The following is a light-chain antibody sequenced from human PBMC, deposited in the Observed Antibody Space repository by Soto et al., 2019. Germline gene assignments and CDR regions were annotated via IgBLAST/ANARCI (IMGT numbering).Light chain of an antibody. CDR1: QGIGDT. V-gene: IGKV3-15*01. Sequence: EIVMTQSPATLSVSPGERATLSCRASQGIGDTLAWYQQKPGQTPRLLIYDTSTRATGVPARFSGSRSGAEFTLTINSLQSEDFATYYCQQSYRTPHTFGQGTKLETK. CDR2: DTS. CDR3: QQSYRTPHT. J-gene: IGKJ2*01.